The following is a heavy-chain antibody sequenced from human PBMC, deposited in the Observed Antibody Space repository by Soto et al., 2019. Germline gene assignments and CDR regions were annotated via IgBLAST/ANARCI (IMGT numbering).Heavy chain of an antibody. D-gene: IGHD3-22*01. Sequence: QVQLVESGGGVVQPGRSLRLSCAASGFTFSYYGIHWVRQAPGKGLEWVAVAWSDGSKKDYADSVRGRSTISRDDAKDTVYLQMSSLRVEDTAVYYCARDADTSGHFSHFDLWGQGTLVTISS. CDR2: AWSDGSKK. CDR1: GFTFSYYG. V-gene: IGHV3-33*01. J-gene: IGHJ4*02. CDR3: ARDADTSGHFSHFDL.